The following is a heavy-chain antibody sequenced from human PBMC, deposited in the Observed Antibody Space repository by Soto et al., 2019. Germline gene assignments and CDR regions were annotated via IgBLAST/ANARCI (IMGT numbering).Heavy chain of an antibody. CDR3: SRDGAAY. J-gene: IGHJ4*02. CDR1: GFTFSSYA. D-gene: IGHD3-16*01. CDR2: MSYDGSNK. V-gene: IGHV3-30-3*01. Sequence: QVRLVESGGGVVQPGRSLRLSCAASGFTFSSYAMHWDRRAPGKGLEWMAVMSYDGSNKYYADSVKGRFTISRDNCKNTLYLQMNSLRPEDTALYYCSRDGAAYWGQGTLVIVSS.